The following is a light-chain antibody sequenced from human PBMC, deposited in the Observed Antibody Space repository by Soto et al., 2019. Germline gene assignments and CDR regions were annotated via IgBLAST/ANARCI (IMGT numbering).Light chain of an antibody. Sequence: EILMTQSPATLSVSPGESAPLSCRASQSVSSNLAWHQQKPGQAPRILMYDASTRATGISARFSGSGSGTEFTLTISSLQSEDFAVYYCQQYNNWPPWTFGQGTKVDIK. CDR2: DAS. CDR3: QQYNNWPPWT. V-gene: IGKV3-15*01. CDR1: QSVSSN. J-gene: IGKJ1*01.